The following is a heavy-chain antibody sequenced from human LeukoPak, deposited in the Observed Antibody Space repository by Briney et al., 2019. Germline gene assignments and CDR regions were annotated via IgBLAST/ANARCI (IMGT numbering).Heavy chain of an antibody. CDR1: GFTFSNYA. CDR2: IGSSGDST. CDR3: AKVFRDGYNYPFDY. D-gene: IGHD5-24*01. Sequence: PGGSLRLSCAASGFTFSNYAMNWVRQAPGKGLEWVSTIGSSGDSTYYADSVKGRFTISRDNSKNTLYLQMNSLRAEDTAVYYCAKVFRDGYNYPFDYWGQGTLVTVSS. J-gene: IGHJ4*02. V-gene: IGHV3-23*01.